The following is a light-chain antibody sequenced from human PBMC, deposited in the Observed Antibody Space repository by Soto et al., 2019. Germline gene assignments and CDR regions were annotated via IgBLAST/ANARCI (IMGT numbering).Light chain of an antibody. CDR2: GAS. CDR1: RDIGGY. Sequence: DIQLTQSPSSVSASVGDRVTLSCRASRDIGGYLAWYQQKPGKGPKLLIYGASTLYSGVPSRFSGSGSGTDFTLTISSLQPEDFATYYCQRANSVTFGGGTKVEIK. J-gene: IGKJ4*01. CDR3: QRANSVT. V-gene: IGKV1D-12*01.